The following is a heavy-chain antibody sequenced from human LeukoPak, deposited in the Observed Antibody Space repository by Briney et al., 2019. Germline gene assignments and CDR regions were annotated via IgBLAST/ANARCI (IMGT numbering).Heavy chain of an antibody. Sequence: PSETLSLTCAVYGGSFSGYYWSWIRQPPGKGLEWIGYIYYSGSTNYNPSLKSRVTISVDTSKKQFSLKLSSVTAADTAVYYCARVDGSGYGGGYFDYWGQGTLVTVSS. J-gene: IGHJ4*02. CDR1: GGSFSGYY. V-gene: IGHV4-59*01. CDR2: IYYSGST. D-gene: IGHD3-22*01. CDR3: ARVDGSGYGGGYFDY.